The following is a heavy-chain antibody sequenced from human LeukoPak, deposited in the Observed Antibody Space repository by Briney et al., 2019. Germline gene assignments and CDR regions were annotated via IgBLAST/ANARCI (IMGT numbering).Heavy chain of an antibody. CDR2: ISYDGSNK. CDR3: ARGSIVGAWKAFDI. CDR1: GFTFSSYA. Sequence: PGRSLRLSCAASGFTFSSYAMHWVRQAPGKGLEWVAVISYDGSNKYYADSVKGRFTISRDNSKNTLYLQMNSLRAEDTAVYYCARGSIVGAWKAFDIWGQGTMVTVSS. J-gene: IGHJ3*02. V-gene: IGHV3-30-3*01. D-gene: IGHD1-26*01.